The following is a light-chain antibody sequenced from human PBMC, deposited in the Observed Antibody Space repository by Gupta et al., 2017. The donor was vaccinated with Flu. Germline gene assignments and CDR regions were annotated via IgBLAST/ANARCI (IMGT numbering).Light chain of an antibody. Sequence: DIQMTQSPSSLSASIGDRVSITCRTSQSINNHLNWYQQKPGKVPSLVIFAASNLHSGVPSRFSGSGSGTEFILAISGLQPDDFGTFCQETFSSLWTFGQGTSVENK. CDR1: QSINNH. CDR3: QETFSSLWT. V-gene: IGKV1-39*01. J-gene: IGKJ1*01. CDR2: AAS.